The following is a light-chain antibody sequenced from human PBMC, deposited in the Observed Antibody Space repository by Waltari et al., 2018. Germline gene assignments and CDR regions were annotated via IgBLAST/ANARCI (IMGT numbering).Light chain of an antibody. CDR1: HDLSNY. Sequence: DIQMTQSPSSLSASVGDRVTITCQPSHDLSNYLNWYQQKPGKAPKPLIYDASNWETGVPSRFSGSGSGTDFSFTISSLQPEDIATYYCQQFDNLVYTFGQGTKLEIK. CDR2: DAS. CDR3: QQFDNLVYT. V-gene: IGKV1-33*01. J-gene: IGKJ2*01.